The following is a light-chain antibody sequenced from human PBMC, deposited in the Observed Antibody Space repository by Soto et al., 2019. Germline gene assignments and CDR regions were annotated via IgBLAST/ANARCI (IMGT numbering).Light chain of an antibody. CDR1: QRVARY. CDR3: QQSYATPWT. Sequence: DIQMTQSPSTLSATVGDRVTITCRATQRVARYVSWYQQKPGKAPNLLISFASNLQSGVPSRFTGSGSATDFTLTISSLQPEDFATYYCQQSYATPWTFGPGTEVKI. CDR2: FAS. J-gene: IGKJ1*01. V-gene: IGKV1-39*01.